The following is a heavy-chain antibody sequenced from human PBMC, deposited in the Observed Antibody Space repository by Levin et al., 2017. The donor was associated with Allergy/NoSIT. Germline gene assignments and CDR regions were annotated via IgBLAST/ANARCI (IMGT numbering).Heavy chain of an antibody. CDR1: GASVSSGSFY. CDR2: IYYSGST. D-gene: IGHD3-9*01. J-gene: IGHJ4*02. V-gene: IGHV4-61*01. Sequence: SQTLSLTCSVSGASVSSGSFYWSWIRQPPGKGLEWIGYIYYSGSTNYNPSLKSRVTISVDTSKNQFSLKLRSVTAADTAVYFCARELSMGYDILTGYSSRYLDYWGQGTLVTVSS. CDR3: ARELSMGYDILTGYSSRYLDY.